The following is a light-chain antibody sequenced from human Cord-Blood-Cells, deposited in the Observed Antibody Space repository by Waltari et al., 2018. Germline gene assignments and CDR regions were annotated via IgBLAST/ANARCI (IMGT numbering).Light chain of an antibody. CDR3: CSYAGSSTWV. V-gene: IGLV2-23*01. Sequence: QSALTQPASVSGSPGQSIPIFCTGTSIDAGSYNLVSWYQQHPGKAPKLMIYEGSKRPSGVSNRFSGSKSGNTASLTISGLQAEDEADYYCCSYAGSSTWVFGGGTKLTVL. CDR1: SIDAGSYNL. J-gene: IGLJ2*01. CDR2: EGS.